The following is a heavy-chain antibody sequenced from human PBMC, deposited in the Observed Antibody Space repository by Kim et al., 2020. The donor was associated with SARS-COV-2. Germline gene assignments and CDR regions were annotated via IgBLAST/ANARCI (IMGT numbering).Heavy chain of an antibody. J-gene: IGHJ4*02. Sequence: ASVKVSCKASGYTFTAYYMYWVRQAPGQGLEWMGRIDPSSGGTNYAQKFQDRVTMTRDTSISTAYMELNRLISDDTAVYYCASRIAAIEAVPDYWGQGTLVTVSS. V-gene: IGHV1-2*06. CDR3: ASRIAAIEAVPDY. D-gene: IGHD6-25*01. CDR2: IDPSSGGT. CDR1: GYTFTAYY.